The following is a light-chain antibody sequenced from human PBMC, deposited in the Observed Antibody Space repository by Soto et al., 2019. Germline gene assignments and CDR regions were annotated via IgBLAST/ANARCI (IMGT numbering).Light chain of an antibody. V-gene: IGKV1-33*01. CDR3: QQYDNLPT. CDR2: DAS. Sequence: DIQMTQSPSSLSASVGDRVTITCQASQEISNYLNWYQQKPGKAPKLLIYDASNLETGVPSRFSGSGSGTGFTFTISSLQPEDIATYYCQQYDNLPTFGQGTRLEIK. J-gene: IGKJ5*01. CDR1: QEISNY.